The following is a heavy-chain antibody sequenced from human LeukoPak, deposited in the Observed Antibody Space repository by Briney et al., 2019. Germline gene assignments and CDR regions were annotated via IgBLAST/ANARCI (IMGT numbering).Heavy chain of an antibody. D-gene: IGHD4-17*01. CDR3: ARINYDDRYYFDF. Sequence: PSETLSLTCTDSGDSISGDDDYWNWIRQPPGKGLEWIGYIHHSGSSYYNPSLKGRVTMSVDTSRNHFSLDLRSVTASDTAIYYCARINYDDRYYFDFWGQGTLITVSP. V-gene: IGHV4-30-4*01. CDR2: IHHSGSS. CDR1: GDSISGDDDY. J-gene: IGHJ4*02.